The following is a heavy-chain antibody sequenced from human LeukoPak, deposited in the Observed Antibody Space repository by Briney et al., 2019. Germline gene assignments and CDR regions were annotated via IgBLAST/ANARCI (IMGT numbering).Heavy chain of an antibody. CDR2: IWYDGLNK. CDR3: ATRFSGGSY. D-gene: IGHD2-15*01. J-gene: IGHJ4*02. CDR1: GFTFSNYG. Sequence: GGSLRLSCAASGFTFSNYGIHWVRQAPGKGLEWVAVIWYDGLNKYSADSVKGRFTISRDNSKNTLYLQMNSLRAEDTAVYYCATRFSGGSYWGQGTLVTVSS. V-gene: IGHV3-33*01.